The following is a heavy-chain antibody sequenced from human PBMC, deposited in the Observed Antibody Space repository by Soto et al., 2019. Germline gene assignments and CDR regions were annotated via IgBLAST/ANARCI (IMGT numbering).Heavy chain of an antibody. Sequence: QVQLVQSGAEVKKPGASVKVSCKASGYTFASYAISWMRQAPGQGLEWMGWISAYNGNTNYAQKLQGRGTMTRDTYTSTAYMEPRSLRSDATGVYYWARDPPPPDYWRQGTLVTVSS. V-gene: IGHV1-18*01. J-gene: IGHJ4*02. CDR3: ARDPPPPDY. CDR2: ISAYNGNT. CDR1: GYTFASYA.